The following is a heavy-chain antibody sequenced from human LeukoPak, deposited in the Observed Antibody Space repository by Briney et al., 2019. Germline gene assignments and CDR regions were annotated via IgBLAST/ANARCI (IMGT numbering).Heavy chain of an antibody. J-gene: IGHJ4*02. V-gene: IGHV4-34*01. CDR2: INHSGST. CDR1: GGSFSNYY. Sequence: SETLSLTCAVYGGSFSNYYHNWIRQPPGKGLEWIGEINHSGSTNYNPSLKSRVTISVDTSKKQFSLHLNSLTAADTAVYYCARGRYQLLFDSWGQGTLVTASS. D-gene: IGHD2-2*01. CDR3: ARGRYQLLFDS.